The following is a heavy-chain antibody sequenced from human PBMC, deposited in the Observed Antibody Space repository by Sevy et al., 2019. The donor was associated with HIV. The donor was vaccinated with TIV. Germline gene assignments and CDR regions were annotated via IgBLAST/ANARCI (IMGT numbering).Heavy chain of an antibody. Sequence: SETLSLTCTVSGGSISSSSYYWGWIRQPPGKGLDWIGSIYYSGSTYYNPSLKSRVTISVDTSKNQFSLKLSSVTAADTAVYYCARLRNDFWSGYPAPGIDYWGQGTLVTVSS. CDR1: GGSISSSSYY. CDR3: ARLRNDFWSGYPAPGIDY. CDR2: IYYSGST. J-gene: IGHJ4*02. V-gene: IGHV4-39*01. D-gene: IGHD3-3*01.